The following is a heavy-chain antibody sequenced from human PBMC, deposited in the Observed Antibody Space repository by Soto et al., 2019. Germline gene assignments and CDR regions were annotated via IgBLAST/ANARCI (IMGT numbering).Heavy chain of an antibody. D-gene: IGHD3-22*01. CDR3: TPASGYYDSSGYNVDY. V-gene: IGHV3-23*01. Sequence: GGSLRLSCAASGFTFSSYAMSWVRQAPGKGLEWVSAISGSGGSTYYADSVKGRFTISRDNSKNTLYLQMNSLRAEDTAVYYCTPASGYYDSSGYNVDYWGQGTLVTVSS. J-gene: IGHJ4*02. CDR2: ISGSGGST. CDR1: GFTFSSYA.